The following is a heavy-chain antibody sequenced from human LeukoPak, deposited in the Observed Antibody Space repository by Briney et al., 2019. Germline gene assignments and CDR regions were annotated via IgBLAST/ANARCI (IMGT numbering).Heavy chain of an antibody. V-gene: IGHV3-30*02. CDR1: GFTFSSYG. CDR2: IRYDGSNK. Sequence: SGGSLRLSCAASGFTFSSYGMHWVRQAPGKGLEWVAFIRYDGSNKYYADSVKGRFTISRDNSKNTLYLQMNSLRAEDTAVYYCAKDRGLYSSSWYGDYWGQGTLVTVSS. J-gene: IGHJ4*02. CDR3: AKDRGLYSSSWYGDY. D-gene: IGHD6-13*01.